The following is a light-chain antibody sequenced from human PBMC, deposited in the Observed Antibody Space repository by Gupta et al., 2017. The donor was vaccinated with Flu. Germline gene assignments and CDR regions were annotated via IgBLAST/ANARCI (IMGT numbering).Light chain of an antibody. J-gene: IGLJ2*01. CDR1: SSDVGPYNY. V-gene: IGLV2-11*01. CDR2: DVT. CDR3: CSYAGSYSWV. Sequence: QSALTQPRSVSGSPGQSVSISCTGTSSDVGPYNYLSWYQQQPGRAPRLIIYDVTKRPSGVPDRFSGSKSGNTASLTVSGLQAEDEGDYYCCSYAGSYSWVFGGGTTLTVL.